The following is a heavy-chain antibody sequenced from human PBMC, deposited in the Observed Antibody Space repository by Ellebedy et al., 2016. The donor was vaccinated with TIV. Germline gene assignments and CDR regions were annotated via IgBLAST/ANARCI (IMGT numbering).Heavy chain of an antibody. CDR1: GYSFTSYW. J-gene: IGHJ3*02. D-gene: IGHD1-26*01. CDR3: ARPRDSGSYYAAFDI. CDR2: IYPGDSDT. Sequence: GESLKISXKGSGYSFTSYWIGWVRQMPGKGLEWMGIIYPGDSDTRYSPSFQGQVTISADKSISTAYLQWSSLKASDTAMYYCARPRDSGSYYAAFDIWGQGTMVTVSS. V-gene: IGHV5-51*01.